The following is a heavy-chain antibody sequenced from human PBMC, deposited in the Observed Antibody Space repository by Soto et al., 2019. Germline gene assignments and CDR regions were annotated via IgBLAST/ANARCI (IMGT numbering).Heavy chain of an antibody. CDR2: IYYSGST. CDR1: GGSISSSSYY. J-gene: IGHJ6*02. Sequence: SETLSLTCTVSGGSISSSSYYWGWIRQPPGKGLEWIGSIYYSGSTYYNPSLKSRVTISVDTSKNQFSLKLSSVTAADTAVYYCARAGIAATGSYYYYYGMDVWGQGTTVTSP. V-gene: IGHV4-39*01. D-gene: IGHD6-13*01. CDR3: ARAGIAATGSYYYYYGMDV.